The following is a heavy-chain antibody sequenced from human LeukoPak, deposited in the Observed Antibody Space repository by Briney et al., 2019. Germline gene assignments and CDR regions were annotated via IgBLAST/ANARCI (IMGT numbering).Heavy chain of an antibody. CDR1: GGSISSSSYY. J-gene: IGHJ5*02. D-gene: IGHD2-15*01. Sequence: PSETLSLTCTVSGGSISSSSYYWGWIRQPPGKGLEWIGSIYYSGSTYYNPSLKSRVTISVDTSKNQFSLKLSSVTAADTAVYYCARDLEVVVAATHNWFDPWGQGTLVTVSS. CDR2: IYYSGST. V-gene: IGHV4-39*07. CDR3: ARDLEVVVAATHNWFDP.